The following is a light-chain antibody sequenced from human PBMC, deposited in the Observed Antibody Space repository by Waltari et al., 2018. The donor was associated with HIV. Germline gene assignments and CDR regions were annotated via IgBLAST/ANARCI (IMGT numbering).Light chain of an antibody. CDR2: EVS. Sequence: QSALTQPASVSGSPGQSITISCTGTSSDVGGYNYVSWYQQHPGKAPKLRIYEVSNRPSGSSNRFSGSKSGNTASRTISGLQAEDEADYYCSSYTSSSTLYVCGTGTKVTVL. V-gene: IGLV2-14*01. CDR3: SSYTSSSTLYV. CDR1: SSDVGGYNY. J-gene: IGLJ1*01.